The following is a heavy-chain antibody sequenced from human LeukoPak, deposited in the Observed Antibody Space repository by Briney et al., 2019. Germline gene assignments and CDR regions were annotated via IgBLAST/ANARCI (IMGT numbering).Heavy chain of an antibody. CDR2: ISYGGIT. J-gene: IGHJ4*02. D-gene: IGHD6-19*01. V-gene: IGHV4-39*01. CDR1: GGSNSSSGYF. Sequence: SETLSLXCTVSGGSNSSSGYFWGWSRQPPGKGPEWVGSISYGGITYYNPSLNSRLTISVDTSKNQFSLKLISVTAADTAVYFCARYEPVTGLFDDWGQGTLVTVSS. CDR3: ARYEPVTGLFDD.